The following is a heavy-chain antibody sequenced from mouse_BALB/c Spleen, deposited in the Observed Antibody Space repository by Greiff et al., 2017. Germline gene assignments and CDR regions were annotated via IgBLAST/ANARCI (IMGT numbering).Heavy chain of an antibody. CDR1: GFTFSSYT. D-gene: IGHD1-1*01. CDR2: ISNGGGST. CDR3: ARHEKLGSIDY. J-gene: IGHJ2*01. Sequence: EVKLMESGGGLVQPGGSLKLSCAASGFTFSSYTMSWVRQTPEKRLEWVAYISNGGGSTYYPDTVKGRFTISRDNAKNTLYLQMSSLKSEDTAMYYCARHEKLGSIDYWGQGTTLTVSS. V-gene: IGHV5-12-2*01.